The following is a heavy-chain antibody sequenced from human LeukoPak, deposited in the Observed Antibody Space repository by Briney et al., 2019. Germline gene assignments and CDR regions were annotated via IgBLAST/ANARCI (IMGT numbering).Heavy chain of an antibody. Sequence: GASVKVSCKASGYPFTRYYVHWVRQAPGHGLEWMGWINPRNGDTHSAQKFQGRVSMTGDTSITTAYMELSSLTSDDTAGYYCATGAQYGLWGVAYFYYMHVWGTGTTVTVS. CDR3: ATGAQYGLWGVAYFYYMHV. CDR1: GYPFTRYY. CDR2: INPRNGDT. J-gene: IGHJ6*03. D-gene: IGHD3-10*01. V-gene: IGHV1-2*02.